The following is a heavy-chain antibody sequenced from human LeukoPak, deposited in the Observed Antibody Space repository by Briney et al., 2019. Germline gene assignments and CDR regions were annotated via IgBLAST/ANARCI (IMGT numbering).Heavy chain of an antibody. J-gene: IGHJ6*03. CDR1: RFTFSNYR. Sequence: TGGSLRLSCAASRFTFSNYRMSWVRQAPGKGLEWVANIKQDGSEKYYVDSVKGRFTISRDNAKNSMYLQMNSLRAEDTAVYYCARDGATFSGYDWYYYMDVWGKGTTVTVSS. D-gene: IGHD5-12*01. CDR3: ARDGATFSGYDWYYYMDV. CDR2: IKQDGSEK. V-gene: IGHV3-7*01.